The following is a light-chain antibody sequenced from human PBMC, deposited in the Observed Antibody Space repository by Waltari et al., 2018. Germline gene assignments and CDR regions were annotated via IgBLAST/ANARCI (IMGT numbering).Light chain of an antibody. Sequence: QSVLTQPPSASGTPGQRVTLSCSGSSSNIGSNVVTWYQQLPGTAPKLLICSNSHRPSGVPDRFSGSKSGTSASLAISGLQSADEADYYCAAWDDGLNGYVFGIGTTVTVL. CDR2: SNS. CDR3: AAWDDGLNGYV. V-gene: IGLV1-44*01. CDR1: SSNIGSNV. J-gene: IGLJ1*01.